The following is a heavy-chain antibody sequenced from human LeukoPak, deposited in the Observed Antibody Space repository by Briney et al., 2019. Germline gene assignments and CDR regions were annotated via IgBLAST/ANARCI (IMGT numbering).Heavy chain of an antibody. D-gene: IGHD2-15*01. CDR1: GFTFDTYA. Sequence: GGSLRLSCAASGFTFDTYAVSWVRQAPGKGLEWVSGLSGSGGSTYYADSVKGRFTISRDNAKNTLYLQMNSLRAEDTAVYYCAKGRCSGGSCYGRGFDYWGQGTLVTVSS. V-gene: IGHV3-23*01. CDR3: AKGRCSGGSCYGRGFDY. J-gene: IGHJ4*02. CDR2: LSGSGGST.